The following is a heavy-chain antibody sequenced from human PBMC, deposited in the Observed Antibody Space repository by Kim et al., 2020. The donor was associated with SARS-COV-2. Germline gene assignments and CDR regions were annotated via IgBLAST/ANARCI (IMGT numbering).Heavy chain of an antibody. Sequence: GGSLRLSCAASGFTFSSYYMSWVRQAPGKGLEWVATMNQHGSEEYYVDSVKGRFTIFRDNAKNSLYLQMNSLRAEDTAVYYCAKDGYNEGGDFDPWGQGT. CDR2: MNQHGSEE. CDR1: GFTFSSYY. V-gene: IGHV3-7*01. CDR3: AKDGYNEGGDFDP. D-gene: IGHD5-12*01. J-gene: IGHJ5*02.